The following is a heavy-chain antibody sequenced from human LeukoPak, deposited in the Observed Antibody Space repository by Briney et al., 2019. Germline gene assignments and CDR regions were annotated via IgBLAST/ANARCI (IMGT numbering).Heavy chain of an antibody. V-gene: IGHV3-23*01. Sequence: PGGSLTLSCAASGFSFHNFDMSWVRQPPGKGLEWVSTISDSVDTTYYADSVKGRFTIYKDNSKNTLYLQLNSLRVEDTAVYFCAKADTPLPLRGPYFDYWGQGTLVTVSS. CDR1: GFSFHNFD. CDR3: AKADTPLPLRGPYFDY. J-gene: IGHJ4*02. D-gene: IGHD3-16*01. CDR2: ISDSVDTT.